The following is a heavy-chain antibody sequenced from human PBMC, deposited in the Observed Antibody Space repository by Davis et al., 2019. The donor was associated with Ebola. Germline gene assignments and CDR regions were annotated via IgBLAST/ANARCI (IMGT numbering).Heavy chain of an antibody. Sequence: PGGSLRLSCAASGFTFSNFHIHWVRHTPGKGLVWVARIDPDGTGTNYADSVKGRFTISRDNAKNTLYLQMNSLRVEDAGVYYCGRGGLEPVDFWGQGTLVTVSS. CDR3: GRGGLEPVDF. D-gene: IGHD1-1*01. J-gene: IGHJ4*02. V-gene: IGHV3-74*01. CDR1: GFTFSNFH. CDR2: IDPDGTGT.